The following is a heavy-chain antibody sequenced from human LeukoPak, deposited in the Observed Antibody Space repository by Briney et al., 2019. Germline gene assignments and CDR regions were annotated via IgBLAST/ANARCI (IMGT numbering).Heavy chain of an antibody. CDR3: EKAIYDFWSGPNWFDP. CDR2: ISGSGGST. V-gene: IGHV3-23*01. D-gene: IGHD3-3*01. J-gene: IGHJ5*02. CDR1: GFTFSSYA. Sequence: PGGSLRLSCAASGFTFSSYAMSWVRQAPGKGLEWVSAISGSGGSTYYADSVKGRFTISRDNSKNTLYLQMNSLRAEDTAVYYCEKAIYDFWSGPNWFDPWGQGTLVTVSS.